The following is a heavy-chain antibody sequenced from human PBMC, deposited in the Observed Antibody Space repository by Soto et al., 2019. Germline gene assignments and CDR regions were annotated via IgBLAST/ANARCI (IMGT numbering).Heavy chain of an antibody. Sequence: SETLSLTCAVYGGSFSGYYWSWIRQPPGKGLEWIGEINHSGSTNYNPSLKSRVTISVDTSKNQFSLKLSSVTAADTAVYYCARVLEGYGDYFDYWGQGTLVTVSS. D-gene: IGHD4-17*01. CDR3: ARVLEGYGDYFDY. CDR2: INHSGST. V-gene: IGHV4-34*01. J-gene: IGHJ4*02. CDR1: GGSFSGYY.